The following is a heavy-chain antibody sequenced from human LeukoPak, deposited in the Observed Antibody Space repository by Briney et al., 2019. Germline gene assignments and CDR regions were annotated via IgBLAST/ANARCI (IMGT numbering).Heavy chain of an antibody. CDR3: ARVPGRTRYFDY. CDR2: IKQDGSEK. V-gene: IGHV3-7*01. CDR1: GFPFTCCW. D-gene: IGHD1-26*01. Sequence: GGSLKLPCAASGFPFTCCWISGVRQPPGKGRNGVASIKQDGSEKLYADSVKGRFTISRDNAKNSLSLQVNSLRGEDTAVYYCARVPGRTRYFDYWGQGILVTVSS. J-gene: IGHJ4*02.